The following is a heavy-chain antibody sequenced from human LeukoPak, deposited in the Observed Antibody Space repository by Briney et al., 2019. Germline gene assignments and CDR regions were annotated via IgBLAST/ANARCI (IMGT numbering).Heavy chain of an antibody. Sequence: GGSLRLSCAASGFTFDDYGMSWVRQAPGKGLDWVSGINWNGGSTGYADSVKGRFTISRDNAKNSLYLQMNSLRAEDTALYYCARGSSGWYSLGPYYFDYWGQGTLVTVSS. V-gene: IGHV3-20*04. CDR3: ARGSSGWYSLGPYYFDY. CDR1: GFTFDDYG. CDR2: INWNGGST. D-gene: IGHD6-19*01. J-gene: IGHJ4*02.